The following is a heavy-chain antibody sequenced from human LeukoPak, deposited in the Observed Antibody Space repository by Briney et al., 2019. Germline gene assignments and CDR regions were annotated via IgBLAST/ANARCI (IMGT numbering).Heavy chain of an antibody. CDR1: GFTFTDYF. CDR3: ARDRGWRTSGYYLYHFDY. J-gene: IGHJ4*02. Sequence: GGSLRLSCVASGFTFTDYFMSWVRQAPGKGLEWVASIKHNGGEKYYVDSVKGRFTISRDNAKNSLYLEMSSLRVEDTAVYYCARDRGWRTSGYYLYHFDYWGQGTRVTFAS. D-gene: IGHD3-22*01. V-gene: IGHV3-7*01. CDR2: IKHNGGEK.